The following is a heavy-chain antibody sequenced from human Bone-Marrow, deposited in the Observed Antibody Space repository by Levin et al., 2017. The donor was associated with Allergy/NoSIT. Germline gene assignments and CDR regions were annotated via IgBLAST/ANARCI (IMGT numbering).Heavy chain of an antibody. J-gene: IGHJ6*02. CDR1: GGSISSGGYS. V-gene: IGHV4-30-2*06. Sequence: LRLSCAVSGGSISSGGYSWNWIRQSPGKGLEWIGYIYQSGSTYYNPSLKSRVTISIDGSQNQFSLRLNSVTAADTAVYYCARGFGPPYYYGLDVWGQGTTVTVSS. D-gene: IGHD3-16*01. CDR2: IYQSGST. CDR3: ARGFGPPYYYGLDV.